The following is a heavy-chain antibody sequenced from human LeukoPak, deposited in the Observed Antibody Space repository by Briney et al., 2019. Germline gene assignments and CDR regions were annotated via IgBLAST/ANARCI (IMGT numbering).Heavy chain of an antibody. CDR3: ARLIASSVDFDY. J-gene: IGHJ4*02. CDR2: IYYRGST. CDR1: GGSISSSSYY. V-gene: IGHV4-39*01. D-gene: IGHD6-6*01. Sequence: PSETLSLTCTVSGGSISSSSYYWGWIRQPPGKGLEWIGSIYYRGSTYYNPSLKSRVTISVDTSKNQFSLKLTSVTATDTAVYYCARLIASSVDFDYWGKGTLVTVSS.